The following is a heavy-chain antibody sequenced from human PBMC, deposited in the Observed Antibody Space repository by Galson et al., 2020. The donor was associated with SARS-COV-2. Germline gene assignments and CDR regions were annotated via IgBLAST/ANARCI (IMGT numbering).Heavy chain of an antibody. CDR1: GGTLGSNA. D-gene: IGHD2-21*01. Sequence: SVKVSCKPSGGTLGSNAINWVRQAPGHGLEWMGGIIPIFGPPNYAQKFLGRVTITADVFTSTAYMELSSLRSDDTAVYYCARVLGDIQIATIDEAFDIWGQGTMVTVSS. CDR3: ARVLGDIQIATIDEAFDI. CDR2: IIPIFGPP. J-gene: IGHJ3*02. V-gene: IGHV1-69*13.